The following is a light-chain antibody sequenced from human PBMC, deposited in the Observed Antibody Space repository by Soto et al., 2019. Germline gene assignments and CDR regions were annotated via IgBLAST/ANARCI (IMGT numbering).Light chain of an antibody. V-gene: IGKV3-20*01. J-gene: IGKJ1*01. CDR3: QQYGSSPWK. CDR2: GAS. CDR1: QSVSSSY. Sequence: EIVLPQSPGPLSLSPGERATLSCMASQSVSSSYLAWYQQKPGQAPRLLIYGASSWATGIPDRVSGSGSGTDFTLTISRLETEDFAVYYCQQYGSSPWKFGQGTKVESK.